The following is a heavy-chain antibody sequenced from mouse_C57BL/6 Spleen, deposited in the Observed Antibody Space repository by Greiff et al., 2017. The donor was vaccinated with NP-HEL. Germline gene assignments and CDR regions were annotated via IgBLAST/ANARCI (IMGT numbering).Heavy chain of an antibody. V-gene: IGHV2-6*03. D-gene: IGHD2-1*01. CDR2: IWSDGST. Sequence: QVQLKESGPGLVAPSQSLSITCTVSGFSLTSYGVHWVRQPPGKGLEWLVVIWSDGSTTYNSALKSRLSISKDNSKSQVFLKMNSLQTDDTAMYYCARDGNYEGLYAMDYWGQGTSVTVSS. CDR1: GFSLTSYG. J-gene: IGHJ4*01. CDR3: ARDGNYEGLYAMDY.